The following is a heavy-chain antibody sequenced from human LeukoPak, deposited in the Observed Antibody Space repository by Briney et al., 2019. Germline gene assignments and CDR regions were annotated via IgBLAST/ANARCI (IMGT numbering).Heavy chain of an antibody. V-gene: IGHV6-1*01. CDR2: TYYRSKWYS. D-gene: IGHD6-13*01. Sequence: PSQTLSLTCALSGDIFQSNSAVWHSGRQAPARGLQWLERTYYRSKWYSDYAGSVKSRITINPDTSKNQSSLQLNSVNTEDPGVYYCAREAGIAAAGDWFDPWGQGTLVTVSS. CDR1: GDIFQSNSAV. J-gene: IGHJ5*02. CDR3: AREAGIAAAGDWFDP.